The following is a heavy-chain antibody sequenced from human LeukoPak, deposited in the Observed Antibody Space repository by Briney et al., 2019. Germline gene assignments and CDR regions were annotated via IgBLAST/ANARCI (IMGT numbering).Heavy chain of an antibody. CDR3: ATTFKQDYYDSSGDFDY. Sequence: GASVKVSCKASGGTFSSYATSWVRQAPGQGLEWMGGIIPIFGTANFAQKFQGRVTITADESTSTAYMELSSLRSEDTAVYYCATTFKQDYYDSSGDFDYWGQGTLVTVSS. D-gene: IGHD3-22*01. CDR1: GGTFSSYA. CDR2: IIPIFGTA. V-gene: IGHV1-69*13. J-gene: IGHJ4*02.